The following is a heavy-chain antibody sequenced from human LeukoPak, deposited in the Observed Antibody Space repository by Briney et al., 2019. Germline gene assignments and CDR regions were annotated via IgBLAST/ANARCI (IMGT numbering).Heavy chain of an antibody. CDR1: GYSFSNYW. Sequence: GESLKISCKGFGYSFSNYWIGWVRQMPGKGLEWMWIIYPSDSDTRYSPSFQGQVTISADKSINTAYLQWGSLKASDTAMYFCARPGFAAYNSDYWGQGTLVTVSS. D-gene: IGHD5-24*01. J-gene: IGHJ4*02. CDR3: ARPGFAAYNSDY. CDR2: IYPSDSDT. V-gene: IGHV5-51*01.